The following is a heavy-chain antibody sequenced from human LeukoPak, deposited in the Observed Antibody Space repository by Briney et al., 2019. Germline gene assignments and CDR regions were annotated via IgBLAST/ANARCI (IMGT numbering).Heavy chain of an antibody. CDR2: IRSKANSYAT. CDR1: GFTFSGSA. D-gene: IGHD3-10*01. V-gene: IGHV3-73*01. J-gene: IGHJ4*02. Sequence: QSGGSLRLSCAASGFTFSGSAMHWVRQASGKGLEWVGRIRSKANSYATAYAVSVKGRFTISRDDSKNTLYLQMNSLRAEDTAVYYCAKVQDVLLWFGELPSFDYWGQGTLVTVSS. CDR3: AKVQDVLLWFGELPSFDY.